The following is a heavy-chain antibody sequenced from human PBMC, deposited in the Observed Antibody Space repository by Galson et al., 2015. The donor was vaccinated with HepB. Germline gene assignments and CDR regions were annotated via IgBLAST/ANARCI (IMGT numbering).Heavy chain of an antibody. J-gene: IGHJ6*02. Sequence: SVKVSCKASGYAFTHNALHWVRQAPGQRLEWMGWINTVDGNTKYSENFQGRVTITRHTSATTTYMELSSLTSEDTAVYYCARDLESGSYGDLDVWGQGTTVTVSS. CDR1: GYAFTHNA. D-gene: IGHD1-26*01. CDR3: ARDLESGSYGDLDV. CDR2: INTVDGNT. V-gene: IGHV1-3*04.